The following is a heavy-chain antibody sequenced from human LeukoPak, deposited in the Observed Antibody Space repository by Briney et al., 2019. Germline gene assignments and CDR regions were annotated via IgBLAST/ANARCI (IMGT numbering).Heavy chain of an antibody. CDR2: INQSETA. V-gene: IGHV4-38-2*02. CDR3: PRAYCVGDCTVLHIYFDN. Sequence: PSETLSLTRTVSGYSISSGYFWGWMRQPPGKGLEWIGSINQSETAHYNPPLKSRVTISVDTSKNQFSLKLRSVMAADTAVYYCPRAYCVGDCTVLHIYFDNWGQGTLVTVSS. J-gene: IGHJ4*02. CDR1: GYSISSGYF. D-gene: IGHD2-21*02.